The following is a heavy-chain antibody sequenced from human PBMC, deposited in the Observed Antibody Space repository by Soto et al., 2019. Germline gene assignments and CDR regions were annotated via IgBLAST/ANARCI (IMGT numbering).Heavy chain of an antibody. CDR2: INPTGGST. V-gene: IGHV1-46*01. D-gene: IGHD1-1*01. Sequence: ASVKVSCKASGYTFTNYYMHWVRQAPGQGLEWMGFINPTGGSTSYAQKFQGRVNMTRDTSTSTVYMDLSSLRSEDTDVYYCARNDKSGLDYWGQGTRVTVSS. J-gene: IGHJ4*02. CDR1: GYTFTNYY. CDR3: ARNDKSGLDY.